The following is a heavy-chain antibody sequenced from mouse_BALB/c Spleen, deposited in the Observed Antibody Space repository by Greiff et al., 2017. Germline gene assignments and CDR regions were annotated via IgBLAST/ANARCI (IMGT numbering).Heavy chain of an antibody. D-gene: IGHD6-1*01. J-gene: IGHJ4*01. CDR1: GFTFSSFG. CDR2: ISSGSSTI. V-gene: IGHV5-17*02. Sequence: EVKVVESGGGLVQPGGSRKLSCAASGFTFSSFGMHWVRQAPEKGLEWVAYISSGSSTIYYADTVKGRFTISRDNPKNTLFLQMTSLRSEDTAMYYCARGSPDYYAMDYWGQGTSVTVSS. CDR3: ARGSPDYYAMDY.